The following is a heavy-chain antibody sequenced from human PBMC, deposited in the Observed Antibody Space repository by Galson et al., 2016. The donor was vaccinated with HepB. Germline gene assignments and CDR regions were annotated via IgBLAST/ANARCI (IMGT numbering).Heavy chain of an antibody. CDR1: GYSFTMYA. D-gene: IGHD6-13*01. Sequence: SVKVSCKASGYSFTMYAMNWVRQAPGQGLEWMGWINTNTGNPTYAQGFTGRFVLSVDTSVSTAYLQISSLKADDTAVYYCARGREGRDTSSWSSLGHWGQGTLVTVSS. CDR3: ARGREGRDTSSWSSLGH. CDR2: INTNTGNP. J-gene: IGHJ4*02. V-gene: IGHV7-4-1*02.